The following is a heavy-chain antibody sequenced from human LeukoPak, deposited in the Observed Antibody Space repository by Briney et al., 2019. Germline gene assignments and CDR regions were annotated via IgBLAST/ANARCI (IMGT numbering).Heavy chain of an antibody. D-gene: IGHD3-3*01. CDR3: ARVTVTIFGVFNWFDP. CDR2: IIPIFGTA. CDR1: GYTFTSYA. Sequence: GASVKVSCKASGYTFTSYAISWVRQAPGQGLEWMGGIIPIFGTANYAQKFQGRVTITADESTSTAYMELSSLRSEDTAVYYCARVTVTIFGVFNWFDPWGQGTLVTVSS. V-gene: IGHV1-69*13. J-gene: IGHJ5*02.